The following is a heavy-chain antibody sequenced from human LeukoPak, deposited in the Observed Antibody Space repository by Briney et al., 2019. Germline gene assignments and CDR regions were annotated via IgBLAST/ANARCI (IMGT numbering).Heavy chain of an antibody. CDR3: ARDTDYQPLIDY. J-gene: IGHJ4*02. CDR1: GFTLSSYS. Sequence: GGSLRLSCAACGFTLSSYSMKWVRRATGKGVEWVSYISSSSSDIYYAVSVKGGFIISREKEKNSLYVQENTLRGEKGGVYYCARDTDYQPLIDYWGQGTLVTVSS. V-gene: IGHV3-21*01. CDR2: ISSSSSDI. D-gene: IGHD2-2*01.